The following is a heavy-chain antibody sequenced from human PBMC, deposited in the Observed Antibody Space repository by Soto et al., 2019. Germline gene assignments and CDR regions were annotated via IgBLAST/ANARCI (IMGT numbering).Heavy chain of an antibody. CDR1: GGSISSSSYY. Sequence: SETLSLTCTVSGGSISSSSYYWGWIRQPPGKGLEWIGSIYYSGSTYYNPSLKSRVTISVDTSKNQFSLKLNSVTASDTAVYYCAPLSVSLSGPYGIHVWGQGTTVTVSS. D-gene: IGHD2-15*01. CDR3: APLSVSLSGPYGIHV. CDR2: IYYSGST. V-gene: IGHV4-39*01. J-gene: IGHJ6*02.